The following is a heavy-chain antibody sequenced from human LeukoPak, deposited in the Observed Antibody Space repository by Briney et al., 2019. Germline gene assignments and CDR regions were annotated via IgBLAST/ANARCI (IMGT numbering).Heavy chain of an antibody. V-gene: IGHV4-39*07. J-gene: IGHJ5*02. CDR3: ARGGLGYCSGGSCYYWFDP. CDR1: GGSISSSSYY. D-gene: IGHD2-15*01. CDR2: ILYSGST. Sequence: SETLSLTCTVSGGSISSSSYYWGWIRQPPGKGLEWIGSILYSGSTYYNPSLKSRVTISVDTSKNQFSLKLSSVTAADTAVYYCARGGLGYCSGGSCYYWFDPWGQGTLVTVSS.